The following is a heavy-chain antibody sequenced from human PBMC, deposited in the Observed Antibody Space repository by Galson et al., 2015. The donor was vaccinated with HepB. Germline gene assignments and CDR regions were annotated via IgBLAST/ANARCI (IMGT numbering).Heavy chain of an antibody. Sequence: SLRLSCAASGFTFSGYSMNWVRQAPGKGLEWVAYISTSGTSVSYADAVKGRFTVTRDNAKNSQYPQMHNLRAEDTAVYYYARLFPNSGSDTYYPWLYDFDYWGQGTLVTVSS. CDR2: ISTSGTSV. CDR3: ARLFPNSGSDTYYPWLYDFDY. J-gene: IGHJ4*02. V-gene: IGHV3-48*04. D-gene: IGHD3-10*01. CDR1: GFTFSGYS.